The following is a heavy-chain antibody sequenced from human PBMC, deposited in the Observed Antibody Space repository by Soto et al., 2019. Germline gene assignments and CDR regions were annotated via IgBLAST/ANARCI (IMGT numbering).Heavy chain of an antibody. Sequence: PSETLSLTCAVYGGSFSAYYWSWIRQPPGKGLEWIGYIYHSGSTYYNPSLKSRVTISVDTSKDQFSLKLSSVTAADTAVYYCARHQIFGVVIVRGWFDPWGQGTLVTVSS. CDR2: IYHSGST. CDR1: GGSFSAYY. J-gene: IGHJ5*02. D-gene: IGHD3-3*01. CDR3: ARHQIFGVVIVRGWFDP. V-gene: IGHV4-34*01.